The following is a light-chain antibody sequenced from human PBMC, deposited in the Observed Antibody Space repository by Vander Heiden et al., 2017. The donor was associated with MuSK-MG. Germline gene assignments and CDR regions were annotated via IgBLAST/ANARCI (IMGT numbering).Light chain of an antibody. CDR3: QSYDSSLSAPYV. CDR2: GNS. CDR1: SPNIGAGYD. V-gene: IGLV1-40*01. Sequence: SLLPRPPSVSGAPGQRVTIACTGSSPNIGAGYDVHWYQQLPGTAPKLLIYGNSNRPSGVPDRFSGSRSGTSASLSITGLQAEDEADYYCQSYDSSLSAPYVFGTGTKVTVL. J-gene: IGLJ1*01.